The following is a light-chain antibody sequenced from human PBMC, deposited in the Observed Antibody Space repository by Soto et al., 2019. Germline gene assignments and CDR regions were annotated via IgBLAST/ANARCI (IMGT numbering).Light chain of an antibody. CDR2: EVT. Sequence: QSALTQPASVSGSPGQSITISCTGTSSDVGGFYNSVSWYQQQPGKAPKLIIYEVTNRHSGVSIRLSGSTSGNTASLTISGLQAEDEADYYCSAKTNSRTGVFGTGTKLTVL. V-gene: IGLV2-14*01. CDR1: SSDVGGFYNS. J-gene: IGLJ1*01. CDR3: SAKTNSRTGV.